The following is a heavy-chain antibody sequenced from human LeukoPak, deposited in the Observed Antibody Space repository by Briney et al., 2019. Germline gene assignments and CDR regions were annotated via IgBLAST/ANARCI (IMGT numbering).Heavy chain of an antibody. CDR3: ARSGYDYLFDGFDY. V-gene: IGHV1-8*03. J-gene: IGHJ4*02. CDR2: MNPNSGNT. D-gene: IGHD5-12*01. Sequence: GGSLKLSCKASGYTFTGYYMHWVRQATGQGLEWMAWMNPNSGNTGYAQTVQGRVTITRNTSISTVYMELSSLRSEDTAVYYCARSGYDYLFDGFDYWGQGTLVTVSS. CDR1: GYTFTGYY.